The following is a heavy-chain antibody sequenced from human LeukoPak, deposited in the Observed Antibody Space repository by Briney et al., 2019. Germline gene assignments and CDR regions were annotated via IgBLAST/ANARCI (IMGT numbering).Heavy chain of an antibody. J-gene: IGHJ4*02. CDR1: GFTFSSYA. CDR2: LSGSGAST. V-gene: IGHV3-23*01. Sequence: GRSLRLSCAASGFTFSSYAMSWVRQAPGKGLEWVSALSGSGASTYYADSVKGRFTISRDNSKNTLYLQMNSLRAEDTAIYYCAKDIVVVPAATALWDYWGQGTLVTVSS. D-gene: IGHD2-2*01. CDR3: AKDIVVVPAATALWDY.